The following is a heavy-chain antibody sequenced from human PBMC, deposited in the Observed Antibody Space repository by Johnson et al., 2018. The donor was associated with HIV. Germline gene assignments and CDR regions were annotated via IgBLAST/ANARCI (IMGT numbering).Heavy chain of an antibody. J-gene: IGHJ3*02. CDR2: IFSDGSST. Sequence: VQLVESGGGLVQPGGSLRLSCAASGFTFSSYWMHWVRQAPGKGLVWVSRIFSDGSSTSYADSVKGRFTISRDNAKNTLYLQMNSLRAEDTAVYYCARESRYNFWSGYDGFDIWGQGTMVTVSS. CDR1: GFTFSSYW. D-gene: IGHD3-3*01. CDR3: ARESRYNFWSGYDGFDI. V-gene: IGHV3-74*01.